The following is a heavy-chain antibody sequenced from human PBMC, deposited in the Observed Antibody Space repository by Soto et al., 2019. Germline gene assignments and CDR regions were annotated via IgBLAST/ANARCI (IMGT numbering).Heavy chain of an antibody. CDR3: AKVKQWLAYNWFDP. CDR1: GFTFSSYA. Sequence: PGGSLRLSCAASGFTFSSYAMSWVRQAPGKGLEWVSAISGRGGSTYYADYVKGRFTISRDNSKNTLYQQMNSLRAEDTAVYYCAKVKQWLAYNWFDPWGQGTLVTVSS. CDR2: ISGRGGST. V-gene: IGHV3-23*01. D-gene: IGHD6-19*01. J-gene: IGHJ5*02.